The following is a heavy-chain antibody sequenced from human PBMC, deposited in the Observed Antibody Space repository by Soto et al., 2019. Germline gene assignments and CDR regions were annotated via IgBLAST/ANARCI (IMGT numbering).Heavy chain of an antibody. CDR3: AKVGGGSSWFWYFDL. Sequence: QVQLVESGGGVVQPGRSLRLSCAASGFTFSSYGMHWVRQAPGKGLEWVAVISYDGSNKYYADSVKGRFTISRDNSKNTLYLQMNSLRAEDTAVYYCAKVGGGSSWFWYFDLWGRGTLVTVSS. V-gene: IGHV3-30*18. CDR2: ISYDGSNK. CDR1: GFTFSSYG. J-gene: IGHJ2*01. D-gene: IGHD6-13*01.